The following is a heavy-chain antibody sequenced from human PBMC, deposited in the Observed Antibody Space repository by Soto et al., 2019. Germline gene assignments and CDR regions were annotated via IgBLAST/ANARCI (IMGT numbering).Heavy chain of an antibody. V-gene: IGHV4-31*03. CDR2: IYYSGST. D-gene: IGHD4-4*01. CDR3: ARDHYTLDYGMDV. J-gene: IGHJ6*02. Sequence: SETLSLTCTVSGGSISSGGYYWSWIRQHPGKGLEWIGYIYYSGSTYYNPSLKSRVTISVDTSKNQFSLKLSSVTAADTAVYYCARDHYTLDYGMDVWGQGTTVTVSS. CDR1: GGSISSGGYY.